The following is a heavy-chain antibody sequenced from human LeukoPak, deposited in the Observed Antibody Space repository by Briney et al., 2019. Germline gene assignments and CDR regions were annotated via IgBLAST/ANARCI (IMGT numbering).Heavy chain of an antibody. CDR3: ARHTCGGDCYLSDY. Sequence: PGESLKISCEGSGYMFSNYWIGWVRQMPGKGLEWMGIIYPGDSDTTYSPSFQGQVTISADKSISTAYLQWSSLKASDTAMYYCARHTCGGDCYLSDYWGQGTLVTVSS. CDR2: IYPGDSDT. CDR1: GYMFSNYW. J-gene: IGHJ4*02. D-gene: IGHD2-21*01. V-gene: IGHV5-51*01.